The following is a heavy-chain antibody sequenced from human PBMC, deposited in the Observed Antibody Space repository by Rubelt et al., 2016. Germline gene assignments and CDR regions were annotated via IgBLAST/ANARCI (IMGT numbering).Heavy chain of an antibody. CDR2: LFYSGSP. J-gene: IGHJ3*02. Sequence: QLQLQESGPGLVKPSETLSLTCTVSGSSISTSPYYWGWIRQPPGKGLECIGPLFYSGSPFYNPSLKSRVSISVDTSKNQFSRKLGSVTAADTAVYYCATGTIFGVVKDAFDIWGQGTMVTVSA. CDR1: GSSISTSPYY. D-gene: IGHD3-3*01. V-gene: IGHV4-39*01. CDR3: ATGTIFGVVKDAFDI.